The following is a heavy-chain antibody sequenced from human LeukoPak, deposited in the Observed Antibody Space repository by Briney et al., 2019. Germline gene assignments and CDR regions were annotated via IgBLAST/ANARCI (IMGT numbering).Heavy chain of an antibody. Sequence: PGGSLRLSCAASGFTFSHYSMNWVRQAPGKGLEWVSSISAGSSFIYYADSLKGRFTISRDNAKNSLYLQMNSLRAEDTAVFYCARGYCSRTSCEDFDYWGQGTLVTVSS. CDR1: GFTFSHYS. J-gene: IGHJ4*02. CDR2: ISAGSSFI. D-gene: IGHD2-2*01. CDR3: ARGYCSRTSCEDFDY. V-gene: IGHV3-21*01.